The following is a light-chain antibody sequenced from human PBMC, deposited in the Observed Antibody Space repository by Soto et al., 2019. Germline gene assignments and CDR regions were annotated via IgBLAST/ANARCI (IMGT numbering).Light chain of an antibody. Sequence: DIQMTQSPSSLSASIGDRVTITCRAGQSISNYLNWYQQKPGKAPKLLIYAASSLQSGVPSRFSGSGSGTDFTLTISSLQPEDFATYYCQQSYSTPRTLGQGTKLEIK. J-gene: IGKJ2*01. V-gene: IGKV1-39*01. CDR2: AAS. CDR1: QSISNY. CDR3: QQSYSTPRT.